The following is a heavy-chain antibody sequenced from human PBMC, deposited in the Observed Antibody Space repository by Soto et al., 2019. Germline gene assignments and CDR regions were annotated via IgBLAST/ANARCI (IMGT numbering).Heavy chain of an antibody. J-gene: IGHJ2*01. CDR3: ARPLWRDDYNWGYFDL. CDR2: ISYDGSNK. D-gene: IGHD4-4*01. Sequence: QVQLLESGGGVVQPGRSLRLSCAASGFTFSSYAMHWVRQVPGKGLEWVAVISYDGSNKYYADSVKGRFTISRDNSKNTLYLQMNSLRAEDTAVYYCARPLWRDDYNWGYFDLWGRGTLVTVSS. CDR1: GFTFSSYA. V-gene: IGHV3-30-3*01.